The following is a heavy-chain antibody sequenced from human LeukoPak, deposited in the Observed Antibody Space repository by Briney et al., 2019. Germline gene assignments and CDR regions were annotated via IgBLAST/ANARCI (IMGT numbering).Heavy chain of an antibody. J-gene: IGHJ4*02. D-gene: IGHD6-19*01. Sequence: GGSLRLSCEGSGFTFSHYWMSWVRQAPGKGLEWVANIQQDGSAGSYVDSVKGRFTISRDNAKDSLYLQVDSLRADDTAVYYCARIGWPSNGGWYFGQWGQGTLVTVSS. V-gene: IGHV3-7*01. CDR2: IQQDGSAG. CDR3: ARIGWPSNGGWYFGQ. CDR1: GFTFSHYW.